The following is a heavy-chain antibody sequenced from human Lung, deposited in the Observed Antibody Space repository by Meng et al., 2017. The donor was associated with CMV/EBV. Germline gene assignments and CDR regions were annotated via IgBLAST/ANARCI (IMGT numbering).Heavy chain of an antibody. V-gene: IGHV4-39*01. CDR3: ARHRGGQLVAFGY. D-gene: IGHD6-6*01. Sequence: ISGSSNYWGWVRQPPGKGLEWVGSIYYSGSSTGNTYYNASLKSRVTISIDASKSQFSLNLFSLTAADTALYFCARHRGGQLVAFGYWGLGTLVTVSS. CDR2: IYYSGSSTGNT. CDR1: ISGSSNY. J-gene: IGHJ4*02.